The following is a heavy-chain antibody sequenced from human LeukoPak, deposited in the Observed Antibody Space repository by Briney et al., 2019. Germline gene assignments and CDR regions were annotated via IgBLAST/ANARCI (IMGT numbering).Heavy chain of an antibody. V-gene: IGHV3-9*01. CDR3: TYEERTTITS. Sequence: GRSLRLSCAASGFTFDDYAMHWVRQAPGKGLEWVSGISWNSGSIGYADSVKGRFTISRDNAKNSLYLQMNSLKTEDTAVYYCTYEERTTITSWGQGTLVTVSS. J-gene: IGHJ5*02. CDR1: GFTFDDYA. D-gene: IGHD5-24*01. CDR2: ISWNSGSI.